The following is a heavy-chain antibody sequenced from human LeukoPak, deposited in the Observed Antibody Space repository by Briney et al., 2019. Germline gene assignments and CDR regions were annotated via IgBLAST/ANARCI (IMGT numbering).Heavy chain of an antibody. CDR1: GFTFSSYE. CDR2: ISSSGSTI. Sequence: GGSLRLSCAASGFTFSSYEMNWVRQAPGKGLEWASYISSSGSTIYYADSVKGRFTISRDNAKNSLYLQMNSLRAEDTAVYYCAREGIRSNEKVDAFDIWGQGTMVTVSS. V-gene: IGHV3-48*03. J-gene: IGHJ3*02. D-gene: IGHD6-13*01. CDR3: AREGIRSNEKVDAFDI.